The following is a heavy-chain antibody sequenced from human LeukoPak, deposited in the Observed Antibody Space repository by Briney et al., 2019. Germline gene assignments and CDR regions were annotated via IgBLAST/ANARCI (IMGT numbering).Heavy chain of an antibody. Sequence: GGSLRLSCAASGFTFSSYAMHWVRQAPGKGLEWVAVISYDGSNKYYADSVKGRFTISRDNSKNTLYLQMNSLRAEDTAVYYCAREQAGGATYFDYWGQGTLVTVSS. CDR2: ISYDGSNK. J-gene: IGHJ4*02. D-gene: IGHD1-26*01. CDR3: AREQAGGATYFDY. V-gene: IGHV3-30*04. CDR1: GFTFSSYA.